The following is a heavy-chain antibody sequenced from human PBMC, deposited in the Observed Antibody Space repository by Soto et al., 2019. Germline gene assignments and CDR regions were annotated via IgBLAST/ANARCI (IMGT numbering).Heavy chain of an antibody. D-gene: IGHD2-15*01. CDR2: FDTEDGET. CDR1: GYTLTELS. V-gene: IGHV1-24*01. CDR3: AAGYCSGGSCYQLFNY. Sequence: EASVQVSCKVSGYTLTELSMHWVRQAPGKGLEWKGDFDTEDGETIYALKFQGRVTMTEYTSTVTVYIELSSLRSEDTALYYCAAGYCSGGSCYQLFNYWGQGTLVTVSS. J-gene: IGHJ4*02.